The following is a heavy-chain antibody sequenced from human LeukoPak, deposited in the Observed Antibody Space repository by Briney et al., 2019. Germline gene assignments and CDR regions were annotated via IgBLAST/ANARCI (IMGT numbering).Heavy chain of an antibody. CDR1: GDSVSRDNYY. CDR3: ARDKRGYYDSSGHFDY. Sequence: AETLSLTCTVSGDSVSRDNYYWIWIRQPPGKGLEWIAYIDYSGATKFNPSLKRRITITLDTSKYQFPLKLSCVTAADTADYYCARDKRGYYDSSGHFDYWGQGTMVTVSS. V-gene: IGHV4-61*01. J-gene: IGHJ4*02. D-gene: IGHD3-22*01. CDR2: IDYSGAT.